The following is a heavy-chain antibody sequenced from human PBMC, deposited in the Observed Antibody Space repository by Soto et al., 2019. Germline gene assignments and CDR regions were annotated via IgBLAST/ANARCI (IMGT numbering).Heavy chain of an antibody. D-gene: IGHD3-9*01. V-gene: IGHV4-31*03. CDR2: IYYSGSS. J-gene: IGHJ4*02. CDR1: GGSISSSSYY. Sequence: SETLSLTCTVSGGSISSSSYYWSWIRQSPEKGLEWIGYIYYSGSSYSNPALQSRLSMSLDTSKNQFSLKLSSVTAADTAVYYCARGLRYFDWLPIHFDYWGQGPLVTVSS. CDR3: ARGLRYFDWLPIHFDY.